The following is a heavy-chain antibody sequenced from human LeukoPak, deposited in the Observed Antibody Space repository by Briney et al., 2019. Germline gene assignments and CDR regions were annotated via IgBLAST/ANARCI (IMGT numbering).Heavy chain of an antibody. CDR1: GFTFGDYA. V-gene: IGHV3-49*04. Sequence: GGSLRLSCTASGFTFGDYAMSWVRQAPGKGLEWVGFIRSKAYGGTTEYAASVKGRFTISRDDSKSIAYLQMNSLKTEDTAVYYCTREAGYCSGGSCYSGYWGQGTLVTVSS. CDR3: TREAGYCSGGSCYSGY. D-gene: IGHD2-15*01. CDR2: IRSKAYGGTT. J-gene: IGHJ4*02.